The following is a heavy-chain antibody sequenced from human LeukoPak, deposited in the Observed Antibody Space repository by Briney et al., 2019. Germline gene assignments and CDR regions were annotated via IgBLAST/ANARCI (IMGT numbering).Heavy chain of an antibody. J-gene: IGHJ4*02. CDR1: GFTFNDYS. CDR2: ISSSGTYI. CDR3: ARGQYYDILTGFSY. Sequence: GGSLRLSCAASGFTFNDYSMNWIRQAPGKGLEWVSYISSSGTYIYYADSVKGRFTISRDNAKSSLYLQMYSLRAEDTAVYYCARGQYYDILTGFSYWGQGTLVPVSS. V-gene: IGHV3-11*01. D-gene: IGHD3-9*01.